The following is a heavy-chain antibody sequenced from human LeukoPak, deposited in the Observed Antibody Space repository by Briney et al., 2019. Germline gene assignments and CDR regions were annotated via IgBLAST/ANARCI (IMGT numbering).Heavy chain of an antibody. V-gene: IGHV1-2*02. Sequence: GASVKVSCKASGYTFTGYYMHWVRQAPGQGLEWMGWINPNSGGTNYAQKFQGRVTMTRDTSISTAYMELSRLRSDDTAVYYCACITGPIGSSDTDFDYWGQGTLVTVSS. D-gene: IGHD1-14*01. CDR2: INPNSGGT. CDR1: GYTFTGYY. J-gene: IGHJ4*02. CDR3: ACITGPIGSSDTDFDY.